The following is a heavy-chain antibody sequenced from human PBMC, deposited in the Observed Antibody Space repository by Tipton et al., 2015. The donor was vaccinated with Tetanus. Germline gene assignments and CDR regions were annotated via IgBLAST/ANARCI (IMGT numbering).Heavy chain of an antibody. J-gene: IGHJ4*02. Sequence: TLSLTCTVSGDSVSSGGYDWGSIRQSPGKGLELIGYISNTGSTSYNPSLQSRVSMSIDTSERQFSLKLTSVTSADTAVYYCAKVVGWGDYFDSWGQGILVTVSS. D-gene: IGHD1-26*01. V-gene: IGHV4-61*08. CDR2: ISNTGST. CDR1: GDSVSSGGYD. CDR3: AKVVGWGDYFDS.